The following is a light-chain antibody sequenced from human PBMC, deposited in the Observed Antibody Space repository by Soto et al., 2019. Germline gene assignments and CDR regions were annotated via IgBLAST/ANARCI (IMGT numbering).Light chain of an antibody. CDR3: QQYYSYPRT. J-gene: IGKJ1*01. CDR1: QSISSW. CDR2: DAS. V-gene: IGKV1-5*01. Sequence: DIQMTQSPSTLSASVGDRVTITCRASQSISSWLAWYQQKPGKAPKLLIYDASNLESVVPSRFSGSGSGTDFTLTISCLQSEDFATYYCQQYYSYPRTFGQGTKVDIK.